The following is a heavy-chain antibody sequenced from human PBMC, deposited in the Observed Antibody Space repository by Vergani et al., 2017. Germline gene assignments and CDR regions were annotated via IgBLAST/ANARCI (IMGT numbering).Heavy chain of an antibody. CDR1: GGSISSSSYY. Sequence: QLQLQESGPGLVKPSETLSLTCTVSGGSISSSSYYWGWIRQPPGKGLEWIGSIYYSGSTYYNPSLKSRVPISGDTSKNQFSLKLSSVTAADTAVYYCARANYDFWSGYPHFDYWGQGTLVTVSS. CDR2: IYYSGST. D-gene: IGHD3-3*01. V-gene: IGHV4-39*07. CDR3: ARANYDFWSGYPHFDY. J-gene: IGHJ4*02.